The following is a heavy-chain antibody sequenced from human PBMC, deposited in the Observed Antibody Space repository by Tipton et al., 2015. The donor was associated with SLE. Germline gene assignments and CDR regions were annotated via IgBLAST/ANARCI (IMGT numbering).Heavy chain of an antibody. CDR1: GGSISSYY. V-gene: IGHV4-59*01. D-gene: IGHD3-16*02. CDR2: IYYSGST. J-gene: IGHJ4*02. Sequence: TLSLTCTVSGGSISSYYWSWIRQPPGKGLEWIGYIYYSGSTNYNPSLKSRVTISVDTSKNQFSLKPSSVTAADTAVYYCARFRIESYFDYWGQGTLVTVSS. CDR3: ARFRIESYFDY.